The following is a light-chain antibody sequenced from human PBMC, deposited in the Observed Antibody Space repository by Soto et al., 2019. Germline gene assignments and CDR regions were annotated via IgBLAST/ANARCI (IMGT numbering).Light chain of an antibody. CDR1: SSDVGGYNY. V-gene: IGLV2-14*01. CDR3: SSYASSATVL. Sequence: QSVPTQPASVSGSPGQSITISCTGASSDVGGYNYVSWYQQHPGKAPKLMLYEVSNRPSGVSNRFSASKSGNTASLTISGLQAEDEADYYCSSYASSATVLFGGGTKLTVL. CDR2: EVS. J-gene: IGLJ2*01.